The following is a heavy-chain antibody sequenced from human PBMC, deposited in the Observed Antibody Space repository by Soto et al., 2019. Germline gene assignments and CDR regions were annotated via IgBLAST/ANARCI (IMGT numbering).Heavy chain of an antibody. Sequence: GASVKISCKASGYTLISYAMHWVRQAPGQRLEWMGCITAGNGDTKYSQKFQGRVTITRDTSANTAYMELSSLRSEDTAVYYCARGPYSGSYYNWFDPWGQGTLVTVSS. V-gene: IGHV1-3*01. CDR3: ARGPYSGSYYNWFDP. CDR1: GYTLISYA. D-gene: IGHD1-26*01. CDR2: ITAGNGDT. J-gene: IGHJ5*02.